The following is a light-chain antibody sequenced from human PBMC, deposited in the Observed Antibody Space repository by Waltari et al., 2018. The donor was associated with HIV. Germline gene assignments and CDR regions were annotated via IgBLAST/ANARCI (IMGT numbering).Light chain of an antibody. Sequence: QSALTQPASVSGSPGQSITLSCTGASSDVGRYNYVSWYQHHPGKAPKLIIYDVSKRPSGVSNRCSGSKSGTTASLTISGLQAEDEADYYCSSYTSSRTVVFGGGTKLTVL. CDR2: DVS. CDR3: SSYTSSRTVV. V-gene: IGLV2-14*03. CDR1: SSDVGRYNY. J-gene: IGLJ2*01.